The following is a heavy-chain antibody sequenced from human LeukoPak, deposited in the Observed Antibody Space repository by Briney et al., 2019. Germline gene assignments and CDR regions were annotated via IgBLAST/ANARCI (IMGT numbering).Heavy chain of an antibody. Sequence: SETLSLTCAVYGGSFSGYYWSWIRQPPGKGLEWIGEINHSGSTNYSPSLKSRVTITVDTSKNQFSLKLSSVTAADTAVYYCARGYYDFWSGPPDYWGQGTLVTVSS. V-gene: IGHV4-34*01. CDR3: ARGYYDFWSGPPDY. CDR2: INHSGST. J-gene: IGHJ4*02. CDR1: GGSFSGYY. D-gene: IGHD3-3*01.